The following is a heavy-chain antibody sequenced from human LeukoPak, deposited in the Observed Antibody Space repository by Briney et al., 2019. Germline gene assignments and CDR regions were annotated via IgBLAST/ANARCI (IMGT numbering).Heavy chain of an antibody. CDR2: INPNSGGT. Sequence: GSVKVSCKASGYTFAGYYMHWVRQAPGQGLEWMGWINPNSGGTNYAQKFQGRVTMTRDTSISTAYMELSRLRSDDTAVYYCARAFRVFSSGWYFDYWGQGTLVTVSS. CDR3: ARAFRVFSSGWYFDY. CDR1: GYTFAGYY. D-gene: IGHD6-19*01. V-gene: IGHV1-2*02. J-gene: IGHJ4*02.